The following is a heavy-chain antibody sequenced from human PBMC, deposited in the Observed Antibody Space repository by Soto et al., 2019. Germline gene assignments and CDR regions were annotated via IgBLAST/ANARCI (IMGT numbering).Heavy chain of an antibody. V-gene: IGHV1-18*01. D-gene: IGHD6-13*01. Sequence: GASVKVSCKASGYTFTSYGISWVRQAPGQGLEWMGWISAYNGNTNYAQKLQGRVTMTTDTSTSTAYMELRSLRSDDTAVYYCAREKGTIAAAGTGWFDPWGQGTLVTSPQ. CDR1: GYTFTSYG. J-gene: IGHJ5*02. CDR3: AREKGTIAAAGTGWFDP. CDR2: ISAYNGNT.